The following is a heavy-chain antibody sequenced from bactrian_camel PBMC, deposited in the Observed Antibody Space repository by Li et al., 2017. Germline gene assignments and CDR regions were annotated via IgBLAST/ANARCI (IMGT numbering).Heavy chain of an antibody. D-gene: IGHD5*01. Sequence: VQLVESGGGSVQAGGSLRLSCAASGFTIGTYCMGWFRQAPGKGLEWVSHINSGGGNAYNTNSVKGRFTISRDNAKNTVYLQMNSLKSEDTALYYCAAGSMSWADTAYKYWGQGTQVTVS. CDR3: AAGSMSWADTAYKY. V-gene: IGHV3S40*01. CDR2: INSGGGNA. CDR1: GFTIGTYC. J-gene: IGHJ4*01.